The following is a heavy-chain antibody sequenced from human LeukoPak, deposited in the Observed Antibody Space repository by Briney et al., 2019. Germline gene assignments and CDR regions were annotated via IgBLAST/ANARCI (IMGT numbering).Heavy chain of an antibody. J-gene: IGHJ4*02. D-gene: IGHD3-22*01. CDR1: GGSISSYY. Sequence: SETLSLTCTVSGGSISSYYWSWIRQPAGKGLESIGHISTSGSTNYNPSLKSRVTMSVDTSKNQFSLKLSSVTAADTAVYYCARVRYSDSSVLTRKRSYYFDYWGQGSLVTVSS. CDR3: ARVRYSDSSVLTRKRSYYFDY. V-gene: IGHV4-4*07. CDR2: ISTSGST.